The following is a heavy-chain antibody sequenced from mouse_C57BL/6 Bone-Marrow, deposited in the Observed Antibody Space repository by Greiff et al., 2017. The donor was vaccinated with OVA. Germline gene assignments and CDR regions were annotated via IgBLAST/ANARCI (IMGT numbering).Heavy chain of an antibody. V-gene: IGHV5-4*03. J-gene: IGHJ3*01. Sequence: EVMLVESGGGLVKPGGSLKLSRAASGFTFSSYAMSWVRQTPEKRLAWVATLSDGGSYTYYPANVKGRFTISRDNAKNTLYQQMSHLKSEETAMYYCARVLLYLAWFAYWGQGTLVTVSA. CDR2: LSDGGSYT. CDR3: ARVLLYLAWFAY. CDR1: GFTFSSYA. D-gene: IGHD2-12*01.